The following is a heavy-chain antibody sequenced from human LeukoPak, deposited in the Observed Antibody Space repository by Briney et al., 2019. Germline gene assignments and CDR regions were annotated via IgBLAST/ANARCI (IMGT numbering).Heavy chain of an antibody. CDR3: AKKPGYYYSSGSYYLDY. CDR1: GFTFSSYA. CDR2: ISGGGGST. D-gene: IGHD3-10*01. Sequence: SGGSLRLSCAASGFTFSSYAMSWVRQAPGKGLEWVSVISGGGGSTYYADSVKGRFTTSRDNSKNMLYLQMNSLRAEDTAVYYCAKKPGYYYSSGSYYLDYWGQGTLVTVSS. J-gene: IGHJ4*02. V-gene: IGHV3-23*01.